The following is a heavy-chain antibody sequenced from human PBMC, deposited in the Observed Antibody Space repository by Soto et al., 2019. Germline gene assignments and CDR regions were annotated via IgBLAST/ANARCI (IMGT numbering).Heavy chain of an antibody. Sequence: GWSLRLSCAASVFSFGSYALSWVRQAPGKGLEWVSTISGSDGKTFYADSVKGRFSISRDTSQSTLYLQMNSLRADDTAMYYCARWSYLDYWGQGTRVTVSS. CDR2: ISGSDGKT. CDR1: VFSFGSYA. D-gene: IGHD3-3*01. CDR3: ARWSYLDY. V-gene: IGHV3-23*01. J-gene: IGHJ4*02.